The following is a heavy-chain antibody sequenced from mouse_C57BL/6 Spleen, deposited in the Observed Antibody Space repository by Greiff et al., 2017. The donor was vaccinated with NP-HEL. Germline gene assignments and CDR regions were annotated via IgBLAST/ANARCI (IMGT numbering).Heavy chain of an antibody. CDR3: ARSYYGSSHTYAMDY. V-gene: IGHV7-3*01. CDR1: GFTFTDYY. Sequence: EVKLVESGGGLVQPGGSLSLSCAASGFTFTDYYMSWVRQPPGKALEWLGFIRNKANGYTTEYSASVKGRFTISRDNSQSILYHQMNALRAEDSATYYCARSYYGSSHTYAMDYWGQGTSVTVSS. J-gene: IGHJ4*01. D-gene: IGHD1-1*01. CDR2: IRNKANGYTT.